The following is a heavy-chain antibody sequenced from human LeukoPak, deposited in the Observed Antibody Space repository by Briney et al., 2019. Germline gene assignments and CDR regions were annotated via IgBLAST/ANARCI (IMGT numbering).Heavy chain of an antibody. J-gene: IGHJ6*03. Sequence: SETLSLTCAVYGGSFSGYYWSWIRQPPGKGLEWIGEINHSGSTNYNPSLKSRVTISVDTSKNQFSLKLSSVTAADTAVYYCARLGSQYHYYYYMDVWGKGTTVTVSS. D-gene: IGHD3-16*01. CDR2: INHSGST. V-gene: IGHV4-34*01. CDR3: ARLGSQYHYYYYMDV. CDR1: GGSFSGYY.